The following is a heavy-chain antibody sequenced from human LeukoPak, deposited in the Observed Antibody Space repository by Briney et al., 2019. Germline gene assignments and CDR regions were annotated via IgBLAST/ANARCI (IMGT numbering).Heavy chain of an antibody. CDR2: IYSGGST. Sequence: QPGGSLRLSCAASGFTVSSNYMSWVRQAPGKGLEWVSVIYSGGSTYYADSVKGRFTISRDNSKNTLYLQMNSLRAEDTAVYYCARAPMDYDSSGSYYFDYWGQGTLVTVSS. V-gene: IGHV3-66*02. CDR3: ARAPMDYDSSGSYYFDY. D-gene: IGHD3-22*01. CDR1: GFTVSSNY. J-gene: IGHJ4*02.